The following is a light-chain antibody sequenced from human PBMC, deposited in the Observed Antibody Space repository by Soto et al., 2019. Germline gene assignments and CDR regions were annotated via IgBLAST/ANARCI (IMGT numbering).Light chain of an antibody. Sequence: QSVLTQPPSASGTPGQRVTISCSGSSSNIGTNIVNWYQQLPGTAPTLLIYSDNQRPSGVPDRFSGSKSGTSASLAISGLQSEDEADYYCAAWDGSLSGVVFGGGTQLTVL. CDR2: SDN. CDR1: SSNIGTNI. V-gene: IGLV1-44*01. J-gene: IGLJ3*02. CDR3: AAWDGSLSGVV.